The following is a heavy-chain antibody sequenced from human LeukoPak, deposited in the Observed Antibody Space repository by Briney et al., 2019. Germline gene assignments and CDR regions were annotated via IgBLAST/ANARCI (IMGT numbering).Heavy chain of an antibody. CDR3: ARGLVVVVPAASNYYYGMDV. Sequence: SVKVSCRASGGTFSSYAISWVRQGPGQGLEWMGGIIPIFGTANYAQKFQGRVTITADESTSTAYMELSSLRSEDTAVYYCARGLVVVVPAASNYYYGMDVWGQGTTVTVSS. CDR2: IIPIFGTA. D-gene: IGHD2-2*01. V-gene: IGHV1-69*01. CDR1: GGTFSSYA. J-gene: IGHJ6*02.